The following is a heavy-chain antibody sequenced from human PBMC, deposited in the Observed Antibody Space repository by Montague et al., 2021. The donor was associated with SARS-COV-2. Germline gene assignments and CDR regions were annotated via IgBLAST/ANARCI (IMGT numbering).Heavy chain of an antibody. Sequence: YNNDRTNYNPSLESRVSVAMDTTKNQFYLRLSSVTAADTTVYYCARIGGWSVAFWGQGTLVTVSS. J-gene: IGHJ4*02. V-gene: IGHV4-30-4*01. CDR2: YNNDRT. D-gene: IGHD5-12*01. CDR3: ARIGGWSVAF.